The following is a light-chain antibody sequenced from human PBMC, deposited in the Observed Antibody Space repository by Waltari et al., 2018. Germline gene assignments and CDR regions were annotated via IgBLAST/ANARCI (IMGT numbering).Light chain of an antibody. Sequence: QSISTPPPSMSGAPGQRVTLSFTRSNPNTGAVPEAHCYQDLPGRGPKLLIYGNNHRPSGVPDRFAGSKSGTSASLTITGLQAEDEADYYCQSFDTSLSDGVVFGGGTK. CDR1: NPNTGAVPE. V-gene: IGLV1-40*02. J-gene: IGLJ2*01. CDR2: GNN. CDR3: QSFDTSLSDGVV.